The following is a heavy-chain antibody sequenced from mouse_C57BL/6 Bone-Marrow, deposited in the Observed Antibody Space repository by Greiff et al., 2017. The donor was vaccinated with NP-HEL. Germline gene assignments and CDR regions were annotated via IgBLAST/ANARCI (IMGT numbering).Heavy chain of an antibody. Sequence: VKLQQPGAELVMPGASVKLSCKASGYTFTSYWMHWVKQRPGQGLEWIGEIDPSDSYTNYNQKFKGKSTLTVDKSSSTAYMQLSSLTSEDSAVYYCARETTVVAYYFDYWGQGTTLTVSS. CDR1: GYTFTSYW. J-gene: IGHJ2*01. V-gene: IGHV1-69*01. D-gene: IGHD1-1*01. CDR3: ARETTVVAYYFDY. CDR2: IDPSDSYT.